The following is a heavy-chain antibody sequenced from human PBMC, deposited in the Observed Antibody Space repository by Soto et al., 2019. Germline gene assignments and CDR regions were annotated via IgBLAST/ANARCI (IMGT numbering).Heavy chain of an antibody. CDR3: AKGIRITIFGVVTGLDY. CDR1: GFTFSSYG. V-gene: IGHV3-30*18. Sequence: QVQLVESGGGVVQPGRSLRLSCAASGFTFSSYGMHWVRQAPGKGLEWVAVISYDGSNKYYADSVKGRFTIYRDNSKNTLYLQMNSVRAEDTAVYYCAKGIRITIFGVVTGLDYWGQGTLVTVSS. D-gene: IGHD3-3*01. J-gene: IGHJ4*02. CDR2: ISYDGSNK.